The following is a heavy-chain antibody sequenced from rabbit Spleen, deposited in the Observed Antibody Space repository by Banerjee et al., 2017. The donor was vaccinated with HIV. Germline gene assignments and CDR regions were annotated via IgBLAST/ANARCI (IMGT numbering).Heavy chain of an antibody. CDR1: GFSFSSGYS. V-gene: IGHV1S40*01. CDR2: IYGGGSGRT. D-gene: IGHD8-1*01. Sequence: QSLEESGGDLVKPGASLTVTCTASGFSFSSGYSMCWVRQAPGKGLEWIACIYGGGSGRTYYASWAKGRFTISKTSSTAVTLQMTSLTAADTATYFCARDDVDTIYFRFSLWGPGTLVTVS. J-gene: IGHJ4*01. CDR3: ARDDVDTIYFRFSL.